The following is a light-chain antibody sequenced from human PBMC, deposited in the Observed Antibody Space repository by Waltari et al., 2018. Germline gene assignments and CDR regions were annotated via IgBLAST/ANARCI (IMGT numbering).Light chain of an antibody. CDR2: KDK. CDR3: QSSDTSGTS. Sequence: SSELTQPPSVSVSPGQTARITCSADALPRQYAYWYQQKPGQAPLLLIYKDKERLAGIPERFSGASSGTAVTLTISGVQAEDEADDYCQSSDTSGTSFGGGTKLTVL. CDR1: ALPRQY. J-gene: IGLJ2*01. V-gene: IGLV3-25*03.